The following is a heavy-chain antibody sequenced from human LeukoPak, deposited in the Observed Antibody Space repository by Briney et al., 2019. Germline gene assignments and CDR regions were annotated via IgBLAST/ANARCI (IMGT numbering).Heavy chain of an antibody. J-gene: IGHJ4*02. CDR1: GFTFSSYG. D-gene: IGHD2-8*01. V-gene: IGHV3-30*18. Sequence: GGSLRLSCAASGFTFSSYGMHWVRQAPGKGLEWVAVISYDGSNKYYADSVKGRFTISRDNSKNTLYLQMNSLRAEDTAVYYCAKDKRLGYCTNGVCFFGNFDYWGQGTLVTVSS. CDR2: ISYDGSNK. CDR3: AKDKRLGYCTNGVCFFGNFDY.